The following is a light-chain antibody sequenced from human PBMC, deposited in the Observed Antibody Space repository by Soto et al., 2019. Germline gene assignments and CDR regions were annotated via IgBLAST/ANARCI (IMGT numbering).Light chain of an antibody. Sequence: IQMTQSPASVSASVCDRVTITCRASQSISSNLNWYQQKPGKAPKLLIYDASALPRGVPSRFSGSGSGTKFTLTIASLQPDDFATYYCQQYETFSGTFGPGTKVDIK. CDR2: DAS. CDR1: QSISSN. V-gene: IGKV1-5*01. J-gene: IGKJ1*01. CDR3: QQYETFSGT.